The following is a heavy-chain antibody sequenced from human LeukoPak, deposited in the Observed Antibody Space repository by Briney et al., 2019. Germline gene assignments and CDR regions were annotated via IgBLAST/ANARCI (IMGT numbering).Heavy chain of an antibody. CDR3: AREGVFTIFGVVIPTVWDY. J-gene: IGHJ4*02. Sequence: GGSLRLSCAASGFTFSSYWMSWVRQAPGQGLEWVSSISSSSSYIYYADSVKGRFTISRDNAKNSLYLQMNSLRAEDTAVYYCAREGVFTIFGVVIPTVWDYWGQGTLVTVSS. CDR1: GFTFSSYW. V-gene: IGHV3-21*01. D-gene: IGHD3-3*01. CDR2: ISSSSSYI.